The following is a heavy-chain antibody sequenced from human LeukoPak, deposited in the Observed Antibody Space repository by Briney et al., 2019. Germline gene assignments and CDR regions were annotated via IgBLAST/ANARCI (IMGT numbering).Heavy chain of an antibody. Sequence: PSETLSLTCTVSGGSISSSSYYWGWIRQPPGKGLEWIGSIYYSGSTYYNPSLKSRVTISVDTSKNQFSLKLSSVTAADTAVYYCARDLDSSSWCWFDPWGQGTLVTVSS. V-gene: IGHV4-39*07. D-gene: IGHD6-13*01. CDR3: ARDLDSSSWCWFDP. J-gene: IGHJ5*02. CDR2: IYYSGST. CDR1: GGSISSSSYY.